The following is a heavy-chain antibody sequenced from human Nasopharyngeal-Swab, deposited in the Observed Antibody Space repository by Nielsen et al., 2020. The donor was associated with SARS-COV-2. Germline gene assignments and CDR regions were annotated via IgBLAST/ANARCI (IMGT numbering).Heavy chain of an antibody. D-gene: IGHD2-2*01. Sequence: GGSLRLSCAASGFTFSSYGMHWVRQAPGKGLEWVAVISYDGSNKYYADSVKGRFTISRDNSKNTLYLQMNSLRAEDTAVYYCPKSIVVVPAAIGAGVPDVWGKGTTVTVSS. CDR2: ISYDGSNK. J-gene: IGHJ6*04. V-gene: IGHV3-30*18. CDR1: GFTFSSYG. CDR3: PKSIVVVPAAIGAGVPDV.